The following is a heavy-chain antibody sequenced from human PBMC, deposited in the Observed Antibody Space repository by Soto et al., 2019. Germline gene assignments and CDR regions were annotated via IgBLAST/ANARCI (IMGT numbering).Heavy chain of an antibody. Sequence: SETLSLTCAVSGGSISSSNWWRWVRQPPGKGREWIGEIYHSGSTNYNPSLKSRVTISVDKSKNQFSLKLSSVTAADTAVYYCARSGDESGMDVWGQGTTVTVSS. CDR3: ARSGDESGMDV. J-gene: IGHJ6*02. CDR1: GGSISSSNW. V-gene: IGHV4-4*02. D-gene: IGHD3-10*01. CDR2: IYHSGST.